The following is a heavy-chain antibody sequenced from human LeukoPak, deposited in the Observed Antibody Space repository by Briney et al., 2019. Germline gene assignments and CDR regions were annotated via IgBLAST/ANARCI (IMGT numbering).Heavy chain of an antibody. J-gene: IGHJ5*02. CDR1: GGSMSNIYY. Sequence: SETLSLTCNVSGGSMSNIYYWGWIRQPPGKGPEWIGSIYYSGSTNYNPSLKSRVTISLDTSKNQFSLKLTSVTAVDTAVYYCASVRGYSSGWYASGFDPWGQGTLVTVSS. CDR2: IYYSGST. D-gene: IGHD6-19*01. V-gene: IGHV4-39*07. CDR3: ASVRGYSSGWYASGFDP.